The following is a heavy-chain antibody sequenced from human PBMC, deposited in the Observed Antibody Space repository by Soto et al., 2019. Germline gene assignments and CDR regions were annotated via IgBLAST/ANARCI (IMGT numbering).Heavy chain of an antibody. J-gene: IGHJ2*01. CDR3: ARRIQLWPSNWYFDL. CDR2: IYYSGST. D-gene: IGHD5-18*01. Sequence: QLQLQESGPGLVKPSETLSLTCTVSGGSISSSSYYWGWIRQPPGKGLEWIGSIYYSGSTYYNPSLKSRVTISVDTSKSQFSLKLGSVTAADTAVYYCARRIQLWPSNWYFDLWGRGTLVTVSS. V-gene: IGHV4-39*01. CDR1: GGSISSSSYY.